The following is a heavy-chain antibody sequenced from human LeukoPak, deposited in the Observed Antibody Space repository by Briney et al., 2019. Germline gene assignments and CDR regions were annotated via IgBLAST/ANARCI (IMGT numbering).Heavy chain of an antibody. J-gene: IGHJ3*02. CDR2: INHSGST. V-gene: IGHV4-34*01. D-gene: IGHD6-19*01. CDR1: GGSFSGYY. Sequence: PSETLSLTCAVYGGSFSGYYWSWIRQPPGKGLEWIGEINHSGSTNYNPSLKSRVTISVDTSKNQFSLKLSSVTAADTAVYYCARVPPMIAVAGGGGAFDIWGQGTMVTVSS. CDR3: ARVPPMIAVAGGGGAFDI.